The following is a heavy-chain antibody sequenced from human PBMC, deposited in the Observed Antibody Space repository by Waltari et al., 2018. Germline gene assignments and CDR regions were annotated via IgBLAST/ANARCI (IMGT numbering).Heavy chain of an antibody. CDR1: GGTFSSYA. J-gene: IGHJ4*02. V-gene: IGHV1-69*05. Sequence: QVQLVQSGAEVKKPGSSVKVSCKASGGTFSSYAISWVRQAPGQGLEWMGRIIPIFGTANYAQKFQGRVTITRDMSTSTAYMELSSLRSEDTAVYYCAAEVPDYDTLGGFDYWGQGTLVTVSS. CDR2: IIPIFGTA. CDR3: AAEVPDYDTLGGFDY. D-gene: IGHD4-17*01.